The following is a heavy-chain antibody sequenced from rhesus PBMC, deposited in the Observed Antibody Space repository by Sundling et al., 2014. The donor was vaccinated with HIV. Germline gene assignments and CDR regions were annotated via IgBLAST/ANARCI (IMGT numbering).Heavy chain of an antibody. D-gene: IGHD3-3*01. CDR3: TKEGGEYLDWLLSRYYGLDS. Sequence: EVQLVESGGGLVQPGGSLRLSCAASGFTFSNYYMHWVRQAQGKGLEWVGLIRNKANSYTTEYAAAVKGRFTISRDDSKNTLYLQMSSLKTEDTAVYYCTKEGGEYLDWLLSRYYGLDSWGQGVVVTVSS. V-gene: IGHV3-13*01. J-gene: IGHJ6*01. CDR2: IRNKANSYTT. CDR1: GFTFSNYY.